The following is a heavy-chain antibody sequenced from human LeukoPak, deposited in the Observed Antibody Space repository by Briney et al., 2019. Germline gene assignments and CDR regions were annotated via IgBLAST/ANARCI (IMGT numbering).Heavy chain of an antibody. V-gene: IGHV4-4*02. CDR1: GGSIRGANW. Sequence: TLSLTCAGSGGSIRGANWCSWVRQPPGKGLEWIGDMYHSGSTKYNPSLKSRVTISVDKSKNQFSLKLNSVTAADTSIYYCARLWLLNLDKWGQGTLVTVSS. D-gene: IGHD6-19*01. J-gene: IGHJ4*02. CDR2: MYHSGST. CDR3: ARLWLLNLDK.